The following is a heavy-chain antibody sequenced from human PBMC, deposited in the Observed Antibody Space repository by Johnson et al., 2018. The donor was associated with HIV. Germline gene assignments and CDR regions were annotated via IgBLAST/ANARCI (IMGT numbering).Heavy chain of an antibody. CDR3: ARELGYSSSNDAFDI. J-gene: IGHJ3*02. Sequence: QVQLVESGGGVVQPGRSLRLSCAASGFTFSSYDMHWVRQAPGKGLEWVAVISYDGSNKYYADSVKGRFTISRDNSKTTLYLQMNSLRAEDTAVYYCARELGYSSSNDAFDIWGQGTMVTVSS. D-gene: IGHD6-13*01. V-gene: IGHV3-30*04. CDR2: ISYDGSNK. CDR1: GFTFSSYD.